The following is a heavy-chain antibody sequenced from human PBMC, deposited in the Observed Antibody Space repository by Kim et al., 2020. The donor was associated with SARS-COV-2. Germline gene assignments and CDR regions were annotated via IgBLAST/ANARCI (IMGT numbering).Heavy chain of an antibody. Sequence: GGSLRLSCAASGFSFSNYAMFWVRQAPGKVLECVALISFVGTYNDYADSVTCRFTISRDNSKCTLYLQIIILRVSDPSVFFCACKPTTCILSYF. J-gene: IGHJ2*01. CDR2: ISFVGTYN. CDR1: GFSFSNYA. V-gene: IGHV3-30*04. D-gene: IGHD1-26*01. CDR3: ACKPTTCILSYF.